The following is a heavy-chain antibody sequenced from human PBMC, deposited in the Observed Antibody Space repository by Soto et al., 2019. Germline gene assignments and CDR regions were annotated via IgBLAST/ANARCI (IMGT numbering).Heavy chain of an antibody. J-gene: IGHJ5*02. Sequence: GGSLRLSCASSVFTFSINDMHCVRHSPGRGLEWVAVISNDGNNKYYADSVKGRFTLSRDNSKNMVYLQMDSLRVEDTAVYFCAKDHKTYNRDYLFQSLGPGTLVNLS. CDR2: ISNDGNNK. CDR1: VFTFSIND. CDR3: AKDHKTYNRDYLFQS. D-gene: IGHD1-7*01. V-gene: IGHV3-30*18.